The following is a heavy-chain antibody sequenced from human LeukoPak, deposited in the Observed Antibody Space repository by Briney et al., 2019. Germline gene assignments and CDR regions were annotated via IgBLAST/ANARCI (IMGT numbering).Heavy chain of an antibody. CDR2: ISYDGSNK. D-gene: IGHD1-14*01. CDR3: ASSITSSGTRGNEH. Sequence: GGSLRLSCAASGFTFSTYGMHWVYQAPGKGLEWVAVISYDGSNKYYADSVKGRFTISRDNSKKTLYLQMSSLRAEDTAVYYCASSITSSGTRGNEHWSQGTLVTVSS. CDR1: GFTFSTYG. J-gene: IGHJ1*01. V-gene: IGHV3-30*03.